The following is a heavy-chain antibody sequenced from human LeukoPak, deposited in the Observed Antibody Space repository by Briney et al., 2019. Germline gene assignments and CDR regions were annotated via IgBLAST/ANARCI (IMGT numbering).Heavy chain of an antibody. J-gene: IGHJ5*02. CDR1: GFTFSDYY. Sequence: GGSLRLSRAASGFTFSDYYMSWIRQAPGKGLEWLSHINIGGTNTHYADSVKGRFTISRDNAKKSLYLEMTNLRAEDTAVYYCATDGAGFDTWGQGVLVTVSS. CDR3: ATDGAGFDT. CDR2: INIGGTNT. V-gene: IGHV3-11*01.